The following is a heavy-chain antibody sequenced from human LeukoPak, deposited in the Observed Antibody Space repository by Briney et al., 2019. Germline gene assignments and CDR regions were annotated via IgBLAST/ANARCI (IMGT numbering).Heavy chain of an antibody. Sequence: PSGTLSLTCAVSGGSISSSNWWSWVRQPPGKGLEWIGEIHHSGSSNYNPPLKSQVTVSVDTSRTQFSLRLSSVTAADTAVYYCARSDCSSTSCWQAWFDPWGQGTLVTVSS. CDR2: IHHSGSS. CDR1: GGSISSSNW. J-gene: IGHJ5*02. V-gene: IGHV4-4*02. D-gene: IGHD2-2*01. CDR3: ARSDCSSTSCWQAWFDP.